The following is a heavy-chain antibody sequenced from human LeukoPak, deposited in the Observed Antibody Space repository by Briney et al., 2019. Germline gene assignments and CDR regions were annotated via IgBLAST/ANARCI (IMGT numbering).Heavy chain of an antibody. J-gene: IGHJ4*02. D-gene: IGHD3-22*01. V-gene: IGHV3-23*01. CDR2: ISGSGGST. Sequence: GGSLRLSCAASGSTFSSYAMSWVRQAPGKGLEWVSAISGSGGSTYYADSVKGRFTISRDNSKNTLYLQMNSLRAEDTAVYYCAKNNYYDSSGYYPYYFDYWGQETLVTVSS. CDR1: GSTFSSYA. CDR3: AKNNYYDSSGYYPYYFDY.